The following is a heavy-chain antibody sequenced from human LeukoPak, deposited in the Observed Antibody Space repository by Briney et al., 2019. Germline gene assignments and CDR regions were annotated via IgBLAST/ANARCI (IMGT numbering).Heavy chain of an antibody. V-gene: IGHV3-7*01. Sequence: QPGGSLRLSCVASGFTFSTYWMSWVRQAPGKGLEWVANIKQDGSDKYYVDSVEGRFTISRDNAKNSLYLQMNSLRADDMAVYYCARGTTTVTPKHFDYWGQGTLVTVPS. CDR3: ARGTTTVTPKHFDY. CDR2: IKQDGSDK. D-gene: IGHD4-17*01. CDR1: GFTFSTYW. J-gene: IGHJ4*02.